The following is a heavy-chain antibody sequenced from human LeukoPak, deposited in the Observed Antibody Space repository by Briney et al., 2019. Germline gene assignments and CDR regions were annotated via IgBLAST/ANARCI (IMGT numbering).Heavy chain of an antibody. J-gene: IGHJ4*02. V-gene: IGHV1-46*01. CDR1: GYTFTSYY. Sequence: ASVKVSCKASGYTFTSYYMHWVQQAPGQGLEWMGIINPSGGSTSYAQKFQGRVTMTRDTSTSTVYMELSSLRSEDTAVYYCASVDTAMGPPNYWGQGTLVTVSS. D-gene: IGHD5-18*01. CDR2: INPSGGST. CDR3: ASVDTAMGPPNY.